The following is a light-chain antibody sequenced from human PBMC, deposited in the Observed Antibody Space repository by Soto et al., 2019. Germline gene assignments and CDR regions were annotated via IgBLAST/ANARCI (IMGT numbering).Light chain of an antibody. V-gene: IGKV1-13*02. CDR1: QDVRGA. Sequence: AIQLTQSPSSLSASVGDRVTISCRASQDVRGALAWYQQKPGTAPKILIYDVSVLESGVPTRFSCSGSGTDFTLTITSLQPVDFATYYCQQFNSYPITFGQGTRLEIK. J-gene: IGKJ5*01. CDR2: DVS. CDR3: QQFNSYPIT.